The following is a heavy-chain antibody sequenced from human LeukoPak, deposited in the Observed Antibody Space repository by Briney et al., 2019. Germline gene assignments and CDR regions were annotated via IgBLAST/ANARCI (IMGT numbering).Heavy chain of an antibody. D-gene: IGHD5-24*01. V-gene: IGHV3-53*01. CDR1: GFTVSINY. CDR2: IYSGGST. J-gene: IGHJ4*02. Sequence: PGGSLRLSCAASGFTVSINYMSWVRQAPGKGLEGFSVIYSGGSTYYADSVKGLFTISRDESKNTMYLQMNSLRAEDQAVYYCTRSRDGYNLGPSFDYWGQGTLVTVSS. CDR3: TRSRDGYNLGPSFDY.